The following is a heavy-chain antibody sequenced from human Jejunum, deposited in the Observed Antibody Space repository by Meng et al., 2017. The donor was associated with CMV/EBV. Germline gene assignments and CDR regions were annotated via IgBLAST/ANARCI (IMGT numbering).Heavy chain of an antibody. CDR1: GFSFSTYW. CDR2: IRQDGSDR. Sequence: GFSFSTYWMSWVRQAPRYELQWLANIRQDGSDRYYVDSVRGRFTISRDNAQNSLYLQINSLRAEDSAVYYCVRGDGSIHASRLLDYWGQGTLVTVSS. J-gene: IGHJ4*02. CDR3: VRGDGSIHASRLLDY. D-gene: IGHD2-15*01. V-gene: IGHV3-7*01.